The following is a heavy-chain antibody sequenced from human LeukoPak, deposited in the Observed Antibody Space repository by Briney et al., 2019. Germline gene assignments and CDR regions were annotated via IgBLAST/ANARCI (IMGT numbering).Heavy chain of an antibody. CDR1: GYTFTGYY. V-gene: IGHV1-2*06. Sequence: ASVKVSCKASGYTFTGYYMHWVRQAPGQGLEWMGRINPNSGGTNYAQKFQGRVTMTRDTSISTAYMELSRLRSDDPAVYYCARANGDQRSNAFDIWGQGTMVTVSS. D-gene: IGHD4-17*01. J-gene: IGHJ3*02. CDR3: ARANGDQRSNAFDI. CDR2: INPNSGGT.